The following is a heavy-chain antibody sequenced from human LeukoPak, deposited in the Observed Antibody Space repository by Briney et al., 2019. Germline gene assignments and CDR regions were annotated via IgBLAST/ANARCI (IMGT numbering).Heavy chain of an antibody. CDR3: AREKGYEFDF. V-gene: IGHV5-51*01. Sequence: GESLKISCKGSGYSFTSYWVGWVRQVPGKGLEWMGIIYPGDSDTRYSPSFQGQVTISADKSISTASLHWSSLKASDTAMYYCAREKGYEFDFWGQGTLVTVSS. J-gene: IGHJ4*02. CDR2: IYPGDSDT. D-gene: IGHD2-2*01. CDR1: GYSFTSYW.